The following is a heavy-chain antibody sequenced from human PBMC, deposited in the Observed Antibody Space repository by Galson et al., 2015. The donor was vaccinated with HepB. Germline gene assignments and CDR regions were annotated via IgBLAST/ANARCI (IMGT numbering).Heavy chain of an antibody. J-gene: IGHJ4*02. CDR3: AKGGSVYCSGGSCLHFDY. CDR2: ISYDVSNK. Sequence: SLRVSCKASGFTFTSYAMHWVRQAPGKGLEWVEGISYDVSNKYYSDSVKGRFTISRDKSKNTLYLQMNSLRAEDTAVYYCAKGGSVYCSGGSCLHFDYWGQGTLVTVSS. CDR1: GFTFTSYA. D-gene: IGHD2-15*01. V-gene: IGHV3-30*18.